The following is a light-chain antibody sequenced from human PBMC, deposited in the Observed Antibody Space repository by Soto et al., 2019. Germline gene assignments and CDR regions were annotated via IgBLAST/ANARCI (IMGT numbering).Light chain of an antibody. CDR3: QQYNSYSPT. J-gene: IGKJ1*01. V-gene: IGKV1-5*01. CDR2: DAS. CDR1: QSIGRW. Sequence: DIQMTQSPSTLSASVGDRVTVTCRASQSIGRWLAWYQQKPGKDPKVLICDASTLESGVPSRFSGSGSGTEFTLTISSLQPDDFATYYCQQYNSYSPTFGQGTKVEIK.